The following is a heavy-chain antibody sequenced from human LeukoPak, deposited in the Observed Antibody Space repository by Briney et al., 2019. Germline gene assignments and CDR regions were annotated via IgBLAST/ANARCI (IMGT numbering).Heavy chain of an antibody. Sequence: GGSLRLSCTASGFTFSDYWMSWVRQAPGRRLEWVANIKQDGSEQYYEDSVKGRFTVSRDNAKSSLSLQMNSLRPEDTAVYHCVTTRREFCSGGGCYSEKYTWFDPWDQGTLVTVSS. CDR2: IKQDGSEQ. CDR3: VTTRREFCSGGGCYSEKYTWFDP. D-gene: IGHD2-15*01. CDR1: GFTFSDYW. V-gene: IGHV3-7*01. J-gene: IGHJ5*02.